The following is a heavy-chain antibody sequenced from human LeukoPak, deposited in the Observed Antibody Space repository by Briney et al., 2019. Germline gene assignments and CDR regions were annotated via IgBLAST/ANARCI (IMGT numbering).Heavy chain of an antibody. CDR3: ARSFLDYMDV. V-gene: IGHV4-4*07. J-gene: IGHJ6*03. D-gene: IGHD2/OR15-2a*01. Sequence: PSETLSLTXTVSGESINPYYWNWIRQTAGKGLEWIGHIYKSGSTNYNPSLKSRVTMSLDTSKNQFSLKLRSVTAADTAVYFCARSFLDYMDVWGKGTTVTVSS. CDR2: IYKSGST. CDR1: GESINPYY.